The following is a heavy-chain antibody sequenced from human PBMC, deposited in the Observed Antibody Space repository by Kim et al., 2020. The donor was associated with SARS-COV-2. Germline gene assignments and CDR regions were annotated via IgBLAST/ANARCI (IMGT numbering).Heavy chain of an antibody. CDR1: GGSISSSNW. D-gene: IGHD3-22*01. V-gene: IGHV4-4*02. CDR2: IYHSGST. CDR3: ARVGYDSSLPGLRFFDY. J-gene: IGHJ4*02. Sequence: SETLSLTCAVSGGSISSSNWWSWVRQPPGKGLEWIGEIYHSGSTNYNPSLKSRVTISVDKSKNQFSLKLSSVTAADTAVYYCARVGYDSSLPGLRFFDYWGPGTLFTVSS.